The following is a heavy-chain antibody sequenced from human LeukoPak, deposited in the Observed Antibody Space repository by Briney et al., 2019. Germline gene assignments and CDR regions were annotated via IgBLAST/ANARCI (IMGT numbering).Heavy chain of an antibody. CDR2: IIPILGIA. J-gene: IGHJ4*02. V-gene: IGHV1-69*04. CDR3: ATKGGSYGSGGSCYDY. Sequence: SVKVSCKASGGTFSRYAISWVRQAPGQGLEWMGRIIPILGIANYAQKFQGRVTITADKSTSTAYMELSSLRSEDTAVYYCATKGGSYGSGGSCYDYWGQGTLVTVSS. D-gene: IGHD2-15*01. CDR1: GGTFSRYA.